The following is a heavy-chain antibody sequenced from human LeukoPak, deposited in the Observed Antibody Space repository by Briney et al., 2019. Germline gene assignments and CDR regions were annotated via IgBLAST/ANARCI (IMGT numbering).Heavy chain of an antibody. D-gene: IGHD2-15*01. CDR2: IKRDGSEI. J-gene: IGHJ4*02. Sequence: PGGSRRLSCAASGFSFSGYWMSWVRQAPGKGLEWVANIKRDGSEIYYVDSVKGRFTISRDNAKNSLYLQMDSLRVEDTGVYYCARDRVVAGAPAHYPYFDYWGQGTLVAVSS. CDR1: GFSFSGYW. CDR3: ARDRVVAGAPAHYPYFDY. V-gene: IGHV3-7*01.